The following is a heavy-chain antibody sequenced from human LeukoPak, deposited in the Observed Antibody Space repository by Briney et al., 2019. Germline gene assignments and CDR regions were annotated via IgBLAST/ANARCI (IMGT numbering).Heavy chain of an antibody. CDR2: IIPILGIA. D-gene: IGHD2-2*01. CDR3: ARGGVVPAAIDY. V-gene: IGHV1-69*04. Sequence: GASVKVSCKASVGTFSSYAISWVRQAPGQGLEWMGRIIPILGIANYAQKFQGRVTITADKSTSTAYMELSSLRSEDTAVYYCARGGVVPAAIDYWGQGTLVTVSS. J-gene: IGHJ4*02. CDR1: VGTFSSYA.